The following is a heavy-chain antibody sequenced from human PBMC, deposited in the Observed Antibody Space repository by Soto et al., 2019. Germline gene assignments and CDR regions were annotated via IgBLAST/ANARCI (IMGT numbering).Heavy chain of an antibody. J-gene: IGHJ6*02. CDR2: IWYDGSNK. CDR3: ARDQGDYGMDV. CDR1: GFTFSSYG. Sequence: QVQLVESGGGVVQPGRSLRLSCAASGFTFSSYGMHWVRQAPGKGLEWVAVIWYDGSNKYYADSVKGRFTISRDNSKNTLYLQMNGLRAEDTAVYYCARDQGDYGMDVWGQGTTVTVSS. V-gene: IGHV3-33*01. D-gene: IGHD3-16*01.